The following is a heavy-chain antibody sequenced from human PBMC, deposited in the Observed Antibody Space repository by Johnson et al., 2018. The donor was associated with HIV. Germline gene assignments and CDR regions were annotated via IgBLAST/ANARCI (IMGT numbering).Heavy chain of an antibody. CDR1: GFTLTNYG. CDR3: AKLFLTTDAVDI. CDR2: ISYDGSNK. D-gene: IGHD3-22*01. Sequence: QVQLVESGGGVVQPGRSLRLSCAVSGFTLTNYGIHWVRQAPDKGLEWVALISYDGSNKYYADSVKGRFTISRDNSKNTLYLQMNSLRDEDTAVYYCAKLFLTTDAVDIWGRGTMVTVSS. J-gene: IGHJ3*02. V-gene: IGHV3-30*18.